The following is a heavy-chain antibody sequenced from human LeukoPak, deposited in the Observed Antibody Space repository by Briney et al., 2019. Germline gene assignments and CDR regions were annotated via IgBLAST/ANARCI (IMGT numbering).Heavy chain of an antibody. V-gene: IGHV1-46*01. D-gene: IGHD5-24*01. Sequence: HAASVKVSCKASGYTFTSYYMHWVRQAPGQGLEWMGIINPSGGSTSYAQKFQGRVSMTRDTSTSTVYMELSSLRSEDTAVYYCARSEMATIHFDYWGQGTLVTVSS. CDR1: GYTFTSYY. CDR2: INPSGGST. CDR3: ARSEMATIHFDY. J-gene: IGHJ4*02.